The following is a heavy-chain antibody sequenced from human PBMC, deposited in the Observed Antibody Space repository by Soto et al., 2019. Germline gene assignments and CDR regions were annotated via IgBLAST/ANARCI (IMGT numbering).Heavy chain of an antibody. CDR2: INPSVGST. V-gene: IGHV1-46*03. CDR1: GYTFTSYY. CDR3: TRAPSYGAFDI. J-gene: IGHJ3*02. Sequence: QVQLVQSGAEAKKPGASVKVSCKASGYTFTSYYIHWVRQAPGQGLEWMGIINPSVGSTTYAQKFQGRVTMTRDTSTSTVYMELSSLRSEDTAVYYCTRAPSYGAFDIWGQGTMVTVSS. D-gene: IGHD4-17*01.